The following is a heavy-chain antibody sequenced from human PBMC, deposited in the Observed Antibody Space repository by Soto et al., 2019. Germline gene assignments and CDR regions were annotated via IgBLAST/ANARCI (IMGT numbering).Heavy chain of an antibody. CDR2: IYYSGST. CDR3: AGDCRVTIFGGGGGGMDV. V-gene: IGHV4-31*03. J-gene: IGHJ6*02. Sequence: QVQLQESGPGLVKPSQTLSLTCTVSGGSISSGGYYWSWIRQHPGKGLEWIGYIYYSGSTYYNPSPKGRVYIPGSTPKEPFPPKLGSLHGGGTGVDFWAGDCRVTIFGGGGGGMDVWGQGTTVTVSS. CDR1: GGSISSGGYY. D-gene: IGHD3-3*01.